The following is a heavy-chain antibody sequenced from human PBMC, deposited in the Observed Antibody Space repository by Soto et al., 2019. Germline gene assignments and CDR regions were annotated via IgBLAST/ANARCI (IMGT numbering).Heavy chain of an antibody. D-gene: IGHD6-19*01. V-gene: IGHV4-59*01. CDR2: IYYSGST. J-gene: IGHJ4*02. CDR1: GGSISSYY. Sequence: QVQLQESGPGLVKPSETLSLTCTVSGGSISSYYWSWIRQPPGKGLEWIGYIYYSGSTNYNPSLKSRVTLSVDTSKNQFSLKLSSVTAADTAVYYCAREKDSSGWYGILDYWGQGTLVTVSS. CDR3: AREKDSSGWYGILDY.